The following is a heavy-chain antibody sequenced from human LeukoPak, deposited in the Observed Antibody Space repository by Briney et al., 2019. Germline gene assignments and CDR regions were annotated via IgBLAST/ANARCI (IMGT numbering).Heavy chain of an antibody. CDR2: IIPMFGTA. J-gene: IGHJ6*04. V-gene: IGHV1-69*05. Sequence: WASVKVSCKASGGTFSSYEISWVRQAPGQGLEWMGGIIPMFGTAKYAQKFQGRVTITTDKSTSTAYMELNSLRAEDTAVYYCAELGITMIGGVWGKGTTVTISS. CDR1: GGTFSSYE. CDR3: AELGITMIGGV. D-gene: IGHD3-10*02.